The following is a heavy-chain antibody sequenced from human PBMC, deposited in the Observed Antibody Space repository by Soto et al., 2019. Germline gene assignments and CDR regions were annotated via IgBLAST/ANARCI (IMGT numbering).Heavy chain of an antibody. Sequence: TLSLTCAVSGGSLSSSNWWSWVRQPPGKGLEWIGEIYHSGSTNYNPSLKSRVTISVDKSKNQFSLKLSSVTAADTAVCYCARDTRLGSAVRENSSSSLFQPIYYYYGMDVWGQGTTVTVSS. CDR3: ARDTRLGSAVRENSSSSLFQPIYYYYGMDV. CDR2: IYHSGST. J-gene: IGHJ6*02. V-gene: IGHV4-4*02. CDR1: GGSLSSSNW. D-gene: IGHD6-6*01.